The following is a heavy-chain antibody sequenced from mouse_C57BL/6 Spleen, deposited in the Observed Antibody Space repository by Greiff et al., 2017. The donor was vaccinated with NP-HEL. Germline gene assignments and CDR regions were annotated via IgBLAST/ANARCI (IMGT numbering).Heavy chain of an antibody. D-gene: IGHD4-1*01. CDR3: ARRRDSNRDNAMDY. CDR1: GYAFSSSW. Sequence: QVQLQQSGPELVKPGASVKISCKASGYAFSSSWMNWVKQRPGKGLEWIGRIYPGDGDTNYNGKFKGKATLTADKSSSTAYMQLSSLTSEDSAVYFCARRRDSNRDNAMDYWGQGTSVTVSS. J-gene: IGHJ4*01. V-gene: IGHV1-82*01. CDR2: IYPGDGDT.